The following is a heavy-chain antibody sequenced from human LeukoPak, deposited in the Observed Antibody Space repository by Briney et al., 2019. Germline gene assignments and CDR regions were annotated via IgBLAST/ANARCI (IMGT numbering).Heavy chain of an antibody. CDR2: IYYSGST. J-gene: IGHJ5*02. CDR1: GGSIGSSSYY. V-gene: IGHV4-39*01. Sequence: SETLSLTCTVSGGSIGSSSYYWGWIRQPPGKGLEWIGSIYYSGSTYYNPSLKSRVTISVDTSKNQFSLKLSSVTAADTAVYSWGGWAGKQLFQSAPGGKEPLVTVS. CDR3: GGWAGKQLFQSAP. D-gene: IGHD5-18*01.